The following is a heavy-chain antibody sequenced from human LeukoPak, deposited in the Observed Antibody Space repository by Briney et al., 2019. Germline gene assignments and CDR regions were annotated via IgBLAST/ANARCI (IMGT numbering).Heavy chain of an antibody. CDR1: GGPISSSSYY. Sequence: SETLSLTCTVSGGPISSSSYYWGWIRQPPGKGLEWIGSIYYSGSTYYNPSLKSRVTISVDTSKNQFSLKLSSVTAADTAVYYCARNGYSYGPAFDYWGQGTLVTVSS. D-gene: IGHD5-18*01. CDR3: ARNGYSYGPAFDY. CDR2: IYYSGST. V-gene: IGHV4-39*07. J-gene: IGHJ4*02.